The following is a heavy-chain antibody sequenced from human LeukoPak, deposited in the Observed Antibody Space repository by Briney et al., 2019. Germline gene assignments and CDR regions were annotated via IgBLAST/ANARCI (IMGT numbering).Heavy chain of an antibody. D-gene: IGHD3-22*01. CDR3: ARGQYYYDSSGYSHNWFDP. CDR1: GYTFTSYG. Sequence: GASVKVSCKASGYTFTSYGISWVRQAPGQGLEWMGIINPSGGSTSYAQKFQGRVTMTRDTSTSTVYMELSSLRSEDTAVYYCARGQYYYDSSGYSHNWFDPWGQGTLVTVSS. J-gene: IGHJ5*02. V-gene: IGHV1-46*01. CDR2: INPSGGST.